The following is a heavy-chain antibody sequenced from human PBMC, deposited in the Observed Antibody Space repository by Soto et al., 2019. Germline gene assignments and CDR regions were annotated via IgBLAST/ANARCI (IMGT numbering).Heavy chain of an antibody. D-gene: IGHD3-10*01. V-gene: IGHV1-18*01. J-gene: IGHJ6*02. Sequence: QVQLVQSGAEVKKPGASVKVSCKASGYSFTSHGITWVRQAPGQGLEWMGWISAYNGHTNYAQKLQGRVTITTDTSTSTAYMELRSLRPDDTAVYYCARDNGFGESDVWGQGTTVTVSS. CDR1: GYSFTSHG. CDR3: ARDNGFGESDV. CDR2: ISAYNGHT.